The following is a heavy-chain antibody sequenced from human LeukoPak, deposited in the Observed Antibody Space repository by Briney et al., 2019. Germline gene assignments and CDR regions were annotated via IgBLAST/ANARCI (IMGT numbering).Heavy chain of an antibody. CDR1: GFTFSSYS. V-gene: IGHV3-21*01. CDR3: APPPTVRGVTP. J-gene: IGHJ5*02. Sequence: GGSLRLACAASGFTFSSYSMNWVRQAPGKGRGWVSSISSSSSYIYYADSVKGRFTISRDNAKTSQYLQMNSLRAEDTAVYYCAPPPTVRGVTPWGQGTLVTVSS. D-gene: IGHD3-10*01. CDR2: ISSSSSYI.